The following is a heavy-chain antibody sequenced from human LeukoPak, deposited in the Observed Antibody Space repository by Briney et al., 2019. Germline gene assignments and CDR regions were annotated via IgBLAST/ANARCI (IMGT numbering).Heavy chain of an antibody. CDR1: GGSISSSSYY. CDR2: IYYSGST. Sequence: SETLSLTCTVSGGSISSSSYYWGWIRQPPGKGLEWIGSIYYSGSTYYNPSLKSRVTISVDTSKNQFSLKLSSVTAADTAVYYCARRFKASSSYFPFDYWGQGTLVTVSS. V-gene: IGHV4-39*07. D-gene: IGHD6-13*01. CDR3: ARRFKASSSYFPFDY. J-gene: IGHJ4*02.